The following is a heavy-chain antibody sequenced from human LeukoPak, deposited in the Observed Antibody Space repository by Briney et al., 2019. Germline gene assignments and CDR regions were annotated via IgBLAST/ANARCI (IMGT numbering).Heavy chain of an antibody. J-gene: IGHJ4*02. CDR3: ARVPPPMYSSSAPFDY. CDR2: VYTSGNT. V-gene: IGHV4-4*09. D-gene: IGHD6-6*01. Sequence: SETLSLTCTVSGGSIGTYYWNWIRQPPGKGLEWIGYVYTSGNTDYNPSLKSRVTISVDTSKNQFSLKLSSVTAADTAIYYCARVPPPMYSSSAPFDYWGQGTLVTVSS. CDR1: GGSIGTYY.